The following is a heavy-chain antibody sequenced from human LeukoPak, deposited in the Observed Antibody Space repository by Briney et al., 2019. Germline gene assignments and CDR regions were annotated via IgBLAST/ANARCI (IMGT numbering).Heavy chain of an antibody. CDR1: GGSISTGSYC. Sequence: SETLSLTCTVSGGSISTGSYCWSWIRQPAGKGLEWIGHIYTSGNTNYNPSLKSRVTISVDTSKNQFSLKLSSVTAADTAVYYCARGAYCSSTSCYWASFYYYMDVWGKGTTVTISS. CDR2: IYTSGNT. CDR3: ARGAYCSSTSCYWASFYYYMDV. D-gene: IGHD2-2*01. V-gene: IGHV4-61*09. J-gene: IGHJ6*03.